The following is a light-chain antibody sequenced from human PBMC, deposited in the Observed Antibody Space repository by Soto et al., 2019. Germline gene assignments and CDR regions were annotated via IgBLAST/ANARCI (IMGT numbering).Light chain of an antibody. CDR1: QDITNY. V-gene: IGKV1-33*01. Sequence: DIQMTQSPSSLSASVGDRVTIICQASQDITNYLNWYQQKPGKAPNLLINDSSNLETGVPSRFSGSGTGTYFSFTISSLQPEDIATYYCQQYDTLPLTFGQGTRLEIK. J-gene: IGKJ5*01. CDR2: DSS. CDR3: QQYDTLPLT.